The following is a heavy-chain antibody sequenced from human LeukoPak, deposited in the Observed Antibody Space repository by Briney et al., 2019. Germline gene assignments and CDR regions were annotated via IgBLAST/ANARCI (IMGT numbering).Heavy chain of an antibody. J-gene: IGHJ4*02. CDR2: ITSGASTI. D-gene: IGHD1-26*01. V-gene: IGHV3-48*03. CDR3: ARQDPELAY. Sequence: GGSLRLSCAASGFTFSSYEMNWVRQAPGKGMEWVSYITSGASTIYYADSVKGRFTISRDNAKNSLYLQMNSLRVEDTAVYYCARQDPELAYWGQGTLVTVSS. CDR1: GFTFSSYE.